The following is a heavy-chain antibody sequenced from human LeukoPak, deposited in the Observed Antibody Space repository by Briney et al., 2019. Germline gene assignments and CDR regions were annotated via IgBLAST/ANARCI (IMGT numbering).Heavy chain of an antibody. CDR3: ARVRNGTDG. CDR1: GFNFRIHA. D-gene: IGHD1-1*01. J-gene: IGHJ6*02. CDR2: IGTAGDT. Sequence: GGSLRLSCVASGFNFRIHAMSWVRQAPGKGLEWVSAIGTAGDTYYPGSVKGRFTISRENAKNSLYLQMNSLRAGDTAVYYCARVRNGTDGRSQGTTVNVSS. V-gene: IGHV3-13*01.